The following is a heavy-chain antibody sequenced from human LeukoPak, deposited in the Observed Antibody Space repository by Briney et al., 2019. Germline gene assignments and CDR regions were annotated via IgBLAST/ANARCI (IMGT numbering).Heavy chain of an antibody. J-gene: IGHJ4*02. Sequence: GGSLRLSCAASGFTLSSYGMSWVRQAPGKGLEWVSAISGSGGSTYYSASVKGRFTISRANSKNTLYLQMISVRAEHTAVYYCARDLYRIVVVPYYFDYWGQGTLVTVSS. V-gene: IGHV3-23*01. D-gene: IGHD3-22*01. CDR2: ISGSGGST. CDR1: GFTLSSYG. CDR3: ARDLYRIVVVPYYFDY.